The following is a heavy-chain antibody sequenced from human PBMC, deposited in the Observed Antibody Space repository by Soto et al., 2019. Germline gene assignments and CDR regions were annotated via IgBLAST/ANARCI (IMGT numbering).Heavy chain of an antibody. D-gene: IGHD6-13*01. CDR2: ISGSGGST. Sequence: GGSLRLSXAASGFTFSGFAMSWVRQAPGKGLDWVSAISGSGGSTYSADSVKGRFTISRDNSKNTLYLPMSSLRAEDTAVYYCARGFSAGKGSPPDFGGQGSLVTVSS. V-gene: IGHV3-23*01. J-gene: IGHJ4*02. CDR1: GFTFSGFA. CDR3: ARGFSAGKGSPPDF.